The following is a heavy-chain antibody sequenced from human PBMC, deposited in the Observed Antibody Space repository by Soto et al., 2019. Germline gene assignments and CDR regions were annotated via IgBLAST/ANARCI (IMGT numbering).Heavy chain of an antibody. D-gene: IGHD5-12*01. Sequence: QVQLVESGGGVVQPGRSLRLSCAASGFTFSSYGMHWVRQAPGKGLEWVAVISYDGSYKYYADSMKGRVTISRDNSKNTLYVQMNSLRAEDTAVYYCAKEGSVVATTTDFDYWGQGTLVTVSS. V-gene: IGHV3-30*18. CDR2: ISYDGSYK. J-gene: IGHJ4*02. CDR1: GFTFSSYG. CDR3: AKEGSVVATTTDFDY.